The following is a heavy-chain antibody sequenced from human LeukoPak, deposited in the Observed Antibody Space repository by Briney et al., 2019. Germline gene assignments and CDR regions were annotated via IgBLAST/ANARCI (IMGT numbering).Heavy chain of an antibody. V-gene: IGHV3-30*18. J-gene: IGHJ4*02. CDR2: ISFDGKNT. CDR1: GFIFNTFG. Sequence: GRSLRLSCATSGFIFNTFGFHWVRQAPGEGLEWVAVISFDGKNTYYADSVKGRFTISRDNSKNTVYLQMNSLRAEDAAVYYCANARSSGWYESDYWGRGTMVTVSS. CDR3: ANARSSGWYESDY. D-gene: IGHD6-19*01.